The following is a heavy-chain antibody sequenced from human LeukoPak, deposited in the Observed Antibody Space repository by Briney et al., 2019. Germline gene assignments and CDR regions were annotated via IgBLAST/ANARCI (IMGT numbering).Heavy chain of an antibody. Sequence: GGSMRLSCAASGFTFSSYAMHWVRQAPGKGREWVAVISYDGSNKYYADSVKGRFTISRDNSKNTLYLQMNSLRAEDTAVYYCARDRYYDSSGYLFGAFDIWGQGTMVTVSS. CDR3: ARDRYYDSSGYLFGAFDI. V-gene: IGHV3-30*04. CDR2: ISYDGSNK. D-gene: IGHD3-22*01. J-gene: IGHJ3*02. CDR1: GFTFSSYA.